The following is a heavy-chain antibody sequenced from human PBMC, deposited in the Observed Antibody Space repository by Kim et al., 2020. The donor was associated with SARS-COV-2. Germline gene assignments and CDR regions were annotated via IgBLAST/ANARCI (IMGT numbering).Heavy chain of an antibody. V-gene: IGHV4-39*01. D-gene: IGHD5-18*01. CDR1: GGSISSSSYY. Sequence: SETLSLTCTVSGGSISSSSYYWGWIRQPPGKGLEWIGSIYYSGSTYYNPSLKSRVTISVDTSKNQFSLKLSSVTAADTAVYYCARLCGYSYGYIDYWGQG. J-gene: IGHJ4*02. CDR3: ARLCGYSYGYIDY. CDR2: IYYSGST.